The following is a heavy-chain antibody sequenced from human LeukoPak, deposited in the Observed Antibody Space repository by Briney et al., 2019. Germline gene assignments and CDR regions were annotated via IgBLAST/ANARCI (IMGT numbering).Heavy chain of an antibody. J-gene: IGHJ4*02. V-gene: IGHV3-21*01. CDR1: GFAFSSYG. D-gene: IGHD6-13*01. CDR2: ISSSSSYI. CDR3: ASLRIAAAGTGYADDY. Sequence: GGSLRLSCAASGFAFSSYGMHWVRQAPGKGLEWVSSISSSSSYIYYADSVKGRFTISRDNAKNSLYLQMNSLRAEDTAVYYCASLRIAAAGTGYADDYWGQGTLVTVSS.